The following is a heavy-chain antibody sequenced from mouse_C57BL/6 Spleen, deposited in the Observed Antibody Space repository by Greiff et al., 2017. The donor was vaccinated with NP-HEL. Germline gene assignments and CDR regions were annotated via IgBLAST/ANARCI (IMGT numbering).Heavy chain of an antibody. Sequence: EVKVVESGAELVRPGASVKLSCTASGFNIKDYYMHWVKQRPEQGLEWIGRIDPEDGDTEYAPKFQGKATMTADTSSNTAYLQLSSLTSEDTAVYYCTTWGYYGSSPAWFAYWGQGTLVTVSA. CDR2: IDPEDGDT. CDR1: GFNIKDYY. V-gene: IGHV14-1*01. CDR3: TTWGYYGSSPAWFAY. J-gene: IGHJ3*01. D-gene: IGHD1-1*01.